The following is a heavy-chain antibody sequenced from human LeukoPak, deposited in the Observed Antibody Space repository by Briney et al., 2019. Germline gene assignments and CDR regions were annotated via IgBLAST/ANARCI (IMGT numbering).Heavy chain of an antibody. CDR3: ARDSAQAKPTPFDY. D-gene: IGHD4-11*01. Sequence: ASVKVSCKASGYTFTSYGISWVRQAPGQGLEWMGWISAYNGNTNYAQELQGRVTMTTDTSTSTAYMELRSLRSDDTAVYYCARDSAQAKPTPFDYWGQGTLVTVSS. CDR2: ISAYNGNT. V-gene: IGHV1-18*01. CDR1: GYTFTSYG. J-gene: IGHJ4*02.